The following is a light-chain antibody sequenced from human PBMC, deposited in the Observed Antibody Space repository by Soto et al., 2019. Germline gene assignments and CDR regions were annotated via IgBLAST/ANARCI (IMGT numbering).Light chain of an antibody. CDR3: QQRINWPL. CDR1: QSVSSY. Sequence: EIVLTQSPAPLSLSPGERATLSCRASQSVSSYLAWYQQKPGQSPSLLIYDASNRATGIPARFSDSGSGTDFTLTISSLEPEDFAVYYWQQRINWPLFGQGTRLETK. CDR2: DAS. J-gene: IGKJ5*01. V-gene: IGKV3-11*01.